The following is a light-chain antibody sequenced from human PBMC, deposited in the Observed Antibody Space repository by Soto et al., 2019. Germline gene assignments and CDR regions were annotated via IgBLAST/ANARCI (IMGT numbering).Light chain of an antibody. Sequence: QSALTQPASVSGSPGQSITISCTGISSDVGGYNYVSWYQQHPDKAPKRMIYDVSNRRSGVSNRFSGSKSGNTASLTISGLQAEDEADYYCYSYTSSSTVLFGGGTKLTVL. CDR2: DVS. V-gene: IGLV2-14*01. J-gene: IGLJ2*01. CDR3: YSYTSSSTVL. CDR1: SSDVGGYNY.